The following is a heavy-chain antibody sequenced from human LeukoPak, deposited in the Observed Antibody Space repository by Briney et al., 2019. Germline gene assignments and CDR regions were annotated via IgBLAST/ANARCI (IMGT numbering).Heavy chain of an antibody. D-gene: IGHD3-10*01. CDR3: ARHGLGRGVYITRQYNYYMDV. CDR1: GGSFSTYY. Sequence: SETLSLTCAVYGGSFSTYYWGWVRQTPGNGLEWIAEVNHSGSTNYNPSLKSRVTVSIDTSKNQFSLKLTSVTAADTGIYFCARHGLGRGVYITRQYNYYMDVWGTGTTVTVSS. CDR2: VNHSGST. J-gene: IGHJ6*03. V-gene: IGHV4-34*01.